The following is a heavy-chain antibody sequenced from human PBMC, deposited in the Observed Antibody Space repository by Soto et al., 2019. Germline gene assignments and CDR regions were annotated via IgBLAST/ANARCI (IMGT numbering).Heavy chain of an antibody. V-gene: IGHV4-59*01. CDR2: IYYSGST. D-gene: IGHD6-19*01. J-gene: IGHJ3*02. CDR1: GGSISSYY. CDR3: ARGHSSGWIDAFDI. Sequence: QVQLQESGPGLVKPSETLSLTCTVSGGSISSYYWSWIRQPPGKGLEWIGYIYYSGSTNYNPSLKTGVTISVDSSKTQSSLKLSAVTAADTAVYYCARGHSSGWIDAFDIWGQGTMVTVSS.